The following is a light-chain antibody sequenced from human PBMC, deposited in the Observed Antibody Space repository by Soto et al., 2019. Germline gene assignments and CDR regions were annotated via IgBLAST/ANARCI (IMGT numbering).Light chain of an antibody. CDR1: KSGDKY. Sequence: SYALTQPPSVSVSPGQTASITCSGDKSGDKYACWYQQKPGQSPVLVIYQDSKRPSGIPERFSGSNSGNTATLTISGTQAMDEADYYCQAWDSSTAPYVVFGGGTKLTVL. CDR2: QDS. J-gene: IGLJ2*01. V-gene: IGLV3-1*01. CDR3: QAWDSSTAPYVV.